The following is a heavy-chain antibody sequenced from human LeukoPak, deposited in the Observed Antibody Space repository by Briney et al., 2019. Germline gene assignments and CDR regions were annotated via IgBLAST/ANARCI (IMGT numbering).Heavy chain of an antibody. CDR3: ARDTGYSGSYKFWFDP. CDR1: GYTFTGYY. Sequence: ASVKVSCKASGYTFTGYYMHWVRPAPGQGLEWMGWINPNSGGTNYAQKFQGRVTMTRDTSISTAYMELSRLRSDDTAVYYCARDTGYSGSYKFWFDPWGQGTLVTVSS. CDR2: INPNSGGT. V-gene: IGHV1-2*02. J-gene: IGHJ5*02. D-gene: IGHD1-26*01.